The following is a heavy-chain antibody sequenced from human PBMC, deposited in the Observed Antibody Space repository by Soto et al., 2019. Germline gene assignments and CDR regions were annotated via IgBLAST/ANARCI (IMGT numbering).Heavy chain of an antibody. CDR1: GGSISSSSYY. CDR3: ASSNWNYDY. J-gene: IGHJ4*02. D-gene: IGHD1-7*01. CDR2: IYYSGST. Sequence: SETLSLTCTVSGGSISSSSYYWGWIRQPPGKGLEWIGSIYYSGSTYYNPSLKSRVTISVDTSKNQFSLKLSSVTAADTAVCYCASSNWNYDYWGQGTLVTVAS. V-gene: IGHV4-39*01.